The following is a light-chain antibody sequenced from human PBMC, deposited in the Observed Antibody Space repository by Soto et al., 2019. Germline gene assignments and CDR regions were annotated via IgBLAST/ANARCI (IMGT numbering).Light chain of an antibody. CDR2: VAS. V-gene: IGKV1-6*01. Sequence: AIQMTQSPSSLSASVGDRVTITCRASQGIRNDLGWYQQKPGKAPKLLIYVASSLQSGVPSRFSGSGSGTDFPLTISSLQPEDFATYYCLQDYDYPYTFGQGTKLEIK. CDR1: QGIRND. J-gene: IGKJ2*01. CDR3: LQDYDYPYT.